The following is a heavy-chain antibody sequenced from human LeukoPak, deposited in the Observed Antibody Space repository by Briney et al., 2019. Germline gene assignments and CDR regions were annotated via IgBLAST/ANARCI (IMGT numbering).Heavy chain of an antibody. CDR2: IYYSGST. Sequence: SETLSLTCTVSGGSISSFYWNRIRQPPGKGLEWIGYIYYSGSTNYNPSLKSRVTISVDTSKNQFSLKLSSVTAADTAVYYCARHGTSGTNLNWFDPWGQGTLVTVSS. D-gene: IGHD1-1*01. CDR1: GGSISSFY. V-gene: IGHV4-59*01. CDR3: ARHGTSGTNLNWFDP. J-gene: IGHJ5*02.